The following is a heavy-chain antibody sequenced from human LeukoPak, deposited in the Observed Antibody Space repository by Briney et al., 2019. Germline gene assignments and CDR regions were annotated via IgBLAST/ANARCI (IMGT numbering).Heavy chain of an antibody. CDR2: ISANGGST. J-gene: IGHJ6*02. V-gene: IGHV3-23*01. CDR1: GFTFSSYA. CDR3: AKGLCSGGSCYAAYYYGLDV. D-gene: IGHD2-15*01. Sequence: PGGPLRLSCAASGFTFSSYAMTWVRQAPGKGLEWVSSISANGGSTYYADSVKGRFTISRDNSKNTLYLQMNSLRAEDTAVYYCAKGLCSGGSCYAAYYYGLDVWGQGTTVTVSS.